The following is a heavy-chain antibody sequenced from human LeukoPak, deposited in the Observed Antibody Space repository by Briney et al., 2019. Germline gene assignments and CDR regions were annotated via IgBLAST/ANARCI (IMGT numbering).Heavy chain of an antibody. Sequence: NPSQTLSLTCAVSSGSISSGGYSWGWIRQPPGKGLEWIGYIYHSGSTYYNPSLKSRVTISVDRSKNQFSLKLTSVTAADTAVYYCARPLGQGNEYGMDVWGQGTTVTVSS. D-gene: IGHD1-1*01. CDR2: IYHSGST. CDR3: ARPLGQGNEYGMDV. CDR1: SGSISSGGYS. V-gene: IGHV4-30-2*01. J-gene: IGHJ6*02.